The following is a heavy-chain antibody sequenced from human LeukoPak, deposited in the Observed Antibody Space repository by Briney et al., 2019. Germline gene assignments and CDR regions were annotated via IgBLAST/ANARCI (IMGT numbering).Heavy chain of an antibody. CDR1: GFTFSRYA. Sequence: GGSLRLSCAASGFTFSRYAMSWVRQAPGKGLEWVSAISGSGGSTYYADSVKGRFTISRDNSKNTLYLQMNSLRAEDTAVYYCAKDLLVVGATYDYYYGMDVWGQGTTVTVSS. J-gene: IGHJ6*02. CDR2: ISGSGGST. V-gene: IGHV3-23*01. CDR3: AKDLLVVGATYDYYYGMDV. D-gene: IGHD1-26*01.